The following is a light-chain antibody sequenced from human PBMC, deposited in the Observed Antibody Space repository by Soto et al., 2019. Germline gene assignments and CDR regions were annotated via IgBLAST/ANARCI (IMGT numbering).Light chain of an antibody. CDR1: QSVSSSY. CDR3: QQYGSSPS. Sequence: EIVLTQSPGTLSLSPGERATLSCRASQSVSSSYLAWYQQKPGQPPRLLIDGASSRATGIPDRFSGSGSGTDFTLTISRLEPEDFAVYYCQQYGSSPSFGGGTKVEIK. J-gene: IGKJ4*01. V-gene: IGKV3-20*01. CDR2: GAS.